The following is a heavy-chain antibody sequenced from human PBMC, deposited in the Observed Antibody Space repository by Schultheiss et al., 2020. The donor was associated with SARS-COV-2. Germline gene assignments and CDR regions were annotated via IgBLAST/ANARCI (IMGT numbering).Heavy chain of an antibody. J-gene: IGHJ4*02. CDR1: GGSISSGGYY. CDR3: ARDLEQQLVFAY. CDR2: IYYSGST. D-gene: IGHD6-13*01. V-gene: IGHV4-61*08. Sequence: SETLSLTCTVSGGSISSGGYYWSWIRQHPGKGLEWIGYIYYSGSTNYNPSLKSRVTISVDTSKNQFSLKLSSVTAADTAVYYCARDLEQQLVFAYWGQGTLVTVSS.